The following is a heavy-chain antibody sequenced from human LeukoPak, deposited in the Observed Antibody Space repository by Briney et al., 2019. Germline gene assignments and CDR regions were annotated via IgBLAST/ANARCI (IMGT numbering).Heavy chain of an antibody. CDR3: VRFAKGPGSRMGFDP. CDR2: ISVRSSHI. Sequence: GGSLRLSCAASGVTFSSGAYSMTWVRQAPGKGLEWVSSISVRSSHIFYVDSVKGRFTISRDNAKNTLYLQMNSLRAEDTAIYYCVRFAKGPGSRMGFDPWGQGNLVTVSS. CDR1: GVTFSSGAYS. V-gene: IGHV3-21*01. J-gene: IGHJ5*02. D-gene: IGHD2-8*01.